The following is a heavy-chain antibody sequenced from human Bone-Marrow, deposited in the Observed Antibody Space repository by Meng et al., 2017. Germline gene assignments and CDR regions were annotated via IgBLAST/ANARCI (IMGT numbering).Heavy chain of an antibody. CDR2: IDPSGSSA. CDR1: GYNFNDHY. CDR3: TRVAGMRENYFDY. Sequence: ASVKVSCKASGYNFNDHYVHWLRQAPGQGLEWMGVIDPSGSSASYVQKFQGRLTMTTDTSTSTVYMELSSLKSEDTAVYFRTRVAGMRENYFDYWGQGTLVTVSS. D-gene: IGHD1-26*01. J-gene: IGHJ4*02. V-gene: IGHV1-46*02.